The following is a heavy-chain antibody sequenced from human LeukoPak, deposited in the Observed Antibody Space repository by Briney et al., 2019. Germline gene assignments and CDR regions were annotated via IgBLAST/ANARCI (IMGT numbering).Heavy chain of an antibody. D-gene: IGHD2-8*01. CDR3: ARGSHCTNGVCPYYYYYMDV. J-gene: IGHJ6*03. Sequence: SETLSLTCTVSGGSISSYYWSWIRQPPGKGLEWIGYIYYSGSTNYNPSPKSRVTISVDTSKNQFSLKLSSVTAADTAVYYCARGSHCTNGVCPYYYYYMDVWGKGTTVTVSS. V-gene: IGHV4-59*01. CDR1: GGSISSYY. CDR2: IYYSGST.